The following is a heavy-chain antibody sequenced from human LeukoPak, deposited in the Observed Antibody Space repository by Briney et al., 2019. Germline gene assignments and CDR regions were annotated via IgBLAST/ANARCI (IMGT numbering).Heavy chain of an antibody. J-gene: IGHJ4*02. D-gene: IGHD4-17*01. Sequence: SETLSLTCAVYGGSFSGYYWSWIRQPPGKGLEWIGEINHSGSTYYNPSLKSRVTISVATSKNRFSLKLTSVTAADTALYYCARYDYGATFDLWGQGTLVTVAS. CDR3: ARYDYGATFDL. CDR2: INHSGST. V-gene: IGHV4-34*01. CDR1: GGSFSGYY.